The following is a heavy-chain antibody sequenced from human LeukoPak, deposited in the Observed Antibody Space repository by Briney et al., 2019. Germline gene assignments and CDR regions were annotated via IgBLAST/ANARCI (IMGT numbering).Heavy chain of an antibody. V-gene: IGHV3-30*18. CDR1: GFTFSSYG. J-gene: IGHJ4*02. Sequence: PGRSLRLSCAASGFTFSSYGMHWVRQAPGKGLEWVAVISYDGSNKYYADSVKGRFTISRDNSKNTLYLQMNSLRAEDTAVYYCAKFVNAAGFDYWGRGTLVTVSS. D-gene: IGHD6-19*01. CDR3: AKFVNAAGFDY. CDR2: ISYDGSNK.